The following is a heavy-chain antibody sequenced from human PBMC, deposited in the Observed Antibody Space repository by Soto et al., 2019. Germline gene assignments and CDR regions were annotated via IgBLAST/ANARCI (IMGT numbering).Heavy chain of an antibody. D-gene: IGHD2-15*01. J-gene: IGHJ4*02. CDR1: GYTFTSYA. CDR2: INAGNGNT. V-gene: IGHV1-3*01. CDR3: AKENQYCSGGSCYIDY. Sequence: GASVKVSCKASGYTFTSYAMHWVRQAPGQRLEWMGWINAGNGNTKYSQKFQGRFTISRDNSKNTLYLQMNSLRVEDTAVYYCAKENQYCSGGSCYIDYWGQGALVTVSS.